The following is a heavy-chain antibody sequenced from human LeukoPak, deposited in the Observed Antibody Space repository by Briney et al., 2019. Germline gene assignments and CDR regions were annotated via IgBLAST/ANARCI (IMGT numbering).Heavy chain of an antibody. V-gene: IGHV3-30*02. J-gene: IGHJ4*02. D-gene: IGHD6-13*01. Sequence: GGSLRLSWAASGFTFSNFAMHWVRQAPGKGLEWVAFIRYEGSTEYYGDSVRGRYSISRDNSKNTLDLEMSSLRAEDTAVYYCARGAGPYYFDYWGQGTLVTVSS. CDR3: ARGAGPYYFDY. CDR2: IRYEGSTE. CDR1: GFTFSNFA.